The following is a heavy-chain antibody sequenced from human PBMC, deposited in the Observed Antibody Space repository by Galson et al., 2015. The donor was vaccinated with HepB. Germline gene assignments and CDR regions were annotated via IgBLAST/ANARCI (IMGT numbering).Heavy chain of an antibody. J-gene: IGHJ4*02. Sequence: SLRLSCAASGFTFSNYAMSWVRQAPGKGLEWVSAISISGGSTYYADSVKGRFTISRDNSKNTLYLQMNSLGVEDTAIHYCAKDGGGSWPRGGNDYWGQGTLVTVSS. V-gene: IGHV3-23*01. CDR2: ISISGGST. D-gene: IGHD6-13*01. CDR1: GFTFSNYA. CDR3: AKDGGGSWPRGGNDY.